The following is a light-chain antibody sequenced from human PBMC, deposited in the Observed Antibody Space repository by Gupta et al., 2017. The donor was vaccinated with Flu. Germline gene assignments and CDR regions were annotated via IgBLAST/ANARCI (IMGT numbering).Light chain of an antibody. V-gene: IGKV1-33*01. Sequence: DIQMTQSPSSLSASVGDTVTITCQASHDSTNNLNWYHQKAGRAPKLLIYDASNLETGVPSRFSGSGSGTYFTFSITTLQPEDIGTYYCQQYDDFPFTFGPGTKVEFK. CDR2: DAS. CDR1: HDSTNN. J-gene: IGKJ3*01. CDR3: QQYDDFPFT.